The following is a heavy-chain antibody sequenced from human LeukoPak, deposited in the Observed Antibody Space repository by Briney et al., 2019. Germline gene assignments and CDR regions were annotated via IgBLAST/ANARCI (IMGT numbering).Heavy chain of an antibody. V-gene: IGHV3-21*01. CDR3: VRGDRRDF. J-gene: IGHJ4*02. D-gene: IGHD2-21*02. CDR1: RFTFNSET. CDR2: ISSSSGSK. Sequence: PGGSLRLSRAASRFTFNSETMNWVRQAPGKGLEWLSSISSSSGSKYYADAVRGRFIISRDNAKSSLFLQMNSLRVEDTAVYYCVRGDRRDFWGQGTLVTVSS.